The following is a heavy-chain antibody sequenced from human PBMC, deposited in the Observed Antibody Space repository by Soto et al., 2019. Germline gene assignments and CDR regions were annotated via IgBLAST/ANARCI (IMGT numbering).Heavy chain of an antibody. CDR2: ISYDGSNK. D-gene: IGHD3-22*01. Sequence: LSCAASGFTCRSDGMHWVRQAPGKGLEWVAIISYDGSNKDYADSVKGRFAISRDNSKNTLSLQMNSLRAEDTAVYYCCAYYYDSSGYHPLDYWGQGTLVTVSS. CDR1: GFTCRSDG. CDR3: CAYYYDSSGYHPLDY. J-gene: IGHJ4*02. V-gene: IGHV3-30*03.